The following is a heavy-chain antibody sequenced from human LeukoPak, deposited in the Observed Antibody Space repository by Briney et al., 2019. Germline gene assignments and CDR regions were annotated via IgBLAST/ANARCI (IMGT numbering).Heavy chain of an antibody. D-gene: IGHD6-19*01. V-gene: IGHV1-8*01. Sequence: ASVKVSYKASGYTFTSYDINWVRQTTGQGLEWMGWMNPHSGNTGYAQKFQGRVTMTTDTSTSTAYMELRSLRSDDTAVYYCARDRSSSGWYEPFDYWGQGTLVTVSS. CDR2: MNPHSGNT. CDR3: ARDRSSSGWYEPFDY. J-gene: IGHJ4*02. CDR1: GYTFTSYD.